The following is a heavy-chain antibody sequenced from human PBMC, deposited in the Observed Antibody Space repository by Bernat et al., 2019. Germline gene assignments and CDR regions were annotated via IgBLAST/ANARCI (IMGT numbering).Heavy chain of an antibody. J-gene: IGHJ4*02. Sequence: QVQLVQSGAEVKKPGASVKVSCKASGYTFTGYYMHWVRQAPGQGLEWMGWINPNSGGTNYAQKFQGWVTMTRDPSISTAYMEVSRLRSDDRAVYYCARGGGMATVHFDYWGQGTLVTVSS. CDR2: INPNSGGT. V-gene: IGHV1-2*04. CDR1: GYTFTGYY. CDR3: ARGGGMATVHFDY. D-gene: IGHD5-24*01.